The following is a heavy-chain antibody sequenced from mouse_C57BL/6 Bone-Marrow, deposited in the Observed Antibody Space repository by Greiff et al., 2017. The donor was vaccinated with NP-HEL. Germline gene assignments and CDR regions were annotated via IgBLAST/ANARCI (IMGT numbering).Heavy chain of an antibody. D-gene: IGHD1-1*01. CDR1: GYSITSGYY. CDR3: ARESEEFYGSSLYYFDY. CDR2: ISYDGSN. V-gene: IGHV3-6*01. Sequence: DVQLQESGPGLVKPSQSLSLTCSVTGYSITSGYYWNWIRQFPGNKLEWMGYISYDGSNNYNPSLKNRISITRDTSKNQFFLKLNSVTTEDTATYYCARESEEFYGSSLYYFDYWGQGTTLTVSS. J-gene: IGHJ2*01.